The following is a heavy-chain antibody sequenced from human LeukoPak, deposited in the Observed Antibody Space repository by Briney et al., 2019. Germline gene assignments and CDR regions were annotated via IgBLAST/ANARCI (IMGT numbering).Heavy chain of an antibody. Sequence: GRSLRLSCAASGFTFRNYGMHWVRQTLGKRLEWVAVISADGSNKNFADSVKGRFTVSRDNSKDTLYLQMSSLKTDDTAVYYCAKEFVPSGSSSRPMGNWGQGTLVTVSS. D-gene: IGHD6-13*01. CDR2: ISADGSNK. J-gene: IGHJ4*02. CDR3: AKEFVPSGSSSRPMGN. V-gene: IGHV3-30*18. CDR1: GFTFRNYG.